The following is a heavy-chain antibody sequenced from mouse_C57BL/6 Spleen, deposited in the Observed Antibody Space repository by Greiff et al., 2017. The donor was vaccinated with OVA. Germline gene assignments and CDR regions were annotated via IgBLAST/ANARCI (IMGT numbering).Heavy chain of an antibody. J-gene: IGHJ4*01. Sequence: VQLVESGPGLVQPSQSLSITCTVSGFSLTSYGVHWVRQSPGKGLEWLGVIWSGGSTDYNAAFISRLSISKDNSKSQIFFKMNSLQADDTSIYYCARNSLNWDGNAMDYWGQGTSVTVSS. V-gene: IGHV2-2*01. CDR2: IWSGGST. CDR3: ARNSLNWDGNAMDY. D-gene: IGHD4-1*02. CDR1: GFSLTSYG.